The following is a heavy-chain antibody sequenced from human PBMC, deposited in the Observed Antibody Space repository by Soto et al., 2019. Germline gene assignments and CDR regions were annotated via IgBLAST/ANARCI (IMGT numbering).Heavy chain of an antibody. CDR2: IYYSGST. J-gene: IGHJ4*02. CDR3: ARGYCSSTSCYNFDH. Sequence: PSETLSLTCTVSGGSISSGGYYWSWIRQHPGKGLEWIGYIYYSGSTYYNPSLKSRVTISVDTSKNQFSLKLSSVTAVDTAVYYCARGYCSSTSCYNFDHWGQGTLVTVSS. D-gene: IGHD2-2*02. V-gene: IGHV4-31*03. CDR1: GGSISSGGYY.